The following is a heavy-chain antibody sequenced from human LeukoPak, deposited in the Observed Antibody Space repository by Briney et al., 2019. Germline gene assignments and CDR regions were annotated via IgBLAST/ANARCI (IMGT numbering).Heavy chain of an antibody. CDR1: GGTFSSYT. D-gene: IGHD3-22*01. V-gene: IGHV1-69*02. J-gene: IGHJ4*02. Sequence: ASVKVSCKASGGTFSSYTISWVRQAPGQGLEWMGRIIPILGIANYAQKFQGRVTITTDESTSTAYMELSSLRSEDTAVYYCARKSEYYDSSGYSSWFDYWGQGTLVTVSS. CDR3: ARKSEYYDSSGYSSWFDY. CDR2: IIPILGIA.